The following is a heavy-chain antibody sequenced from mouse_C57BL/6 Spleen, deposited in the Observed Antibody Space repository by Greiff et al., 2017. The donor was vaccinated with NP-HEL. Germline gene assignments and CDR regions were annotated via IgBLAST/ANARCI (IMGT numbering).Heavy chain of an antibody. CDR2: ISSGSSTI. D-gene: IGHD1-1*01. CDR3: ARGHGSSLYAMDY. CDR1: GFTFSDYG. J-gene: IGHJ4*01. V-gene: IGHV5-17*01. Sequence: EVKVVESGGGLVKPGGSLKLSCAASGFTFSDYGMHWVRQAPEKGLEWVAYISSGSSTIYYADTVKGRFTISRDNAKNTLFLQMTSLRSEDTAMYYCARGHGSSLYAMDYWGQGTSVTVSS.